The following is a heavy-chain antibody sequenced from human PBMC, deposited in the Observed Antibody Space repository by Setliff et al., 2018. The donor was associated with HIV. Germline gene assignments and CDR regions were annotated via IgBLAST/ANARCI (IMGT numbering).Heavy chain of an antibody. V-gene: IGHV4-61*02. D-gene: IGHD5-18*01. CDR2: IYISGST. CDR1: GDSISSGSYY. CDR3: ARPAPRGYSYGHCYFDY. Sequence: SETLSLTCTVSGDSISSGSYYWSWFRQPAGKELEWIGLIYISGSTIYNPSLKSRVTITINTSKRQFSLNLSSVTAADSAMYYCARPAPRGYSYGHCYFDYWGQGTLVTVSS. J-gene: IGHJ4*02.